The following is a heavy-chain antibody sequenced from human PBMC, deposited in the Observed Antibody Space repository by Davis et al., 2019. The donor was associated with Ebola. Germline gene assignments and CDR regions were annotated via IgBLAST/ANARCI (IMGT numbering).Heavy chain of an antibody. D-gene: IGHD1-1*01. CDR2: ISSSGSTI. J-gene: IGHJ4*02. Sequence: PGGSLRLSCAASGFTFSSYEMNWVRQAPGKGLEWVSYISSSGSTIYYADSVKGRFTISRDNAKNSLYLQMNSLRAEDTAVYYCARSFSSLDVQLERPPDYWGQGTLVTVSS. CDR1: GFTFSSYE. V-gene: IGHV3-48*03. CDR3: ARSFSSLDVQLERPPDY.